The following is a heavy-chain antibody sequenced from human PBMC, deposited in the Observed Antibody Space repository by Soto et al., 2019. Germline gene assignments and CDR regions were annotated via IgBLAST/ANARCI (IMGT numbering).Heavy chain of an antibody. V-gene: IGHV4-4*07. CDR1: GGSISGYY. Sequence: QVHLQESGPGLVKPSETLSLPCTVSGGSISGYYWTWIRQPAGKGLDWIGRKHTSGTTNYNPTLKSRVTMSIDTSTNQFSLNLSSVTAADTAVDYCARGGEFYVLDVWGQGTTVAVSS. J-gene: IGHJ6*02. D-gene: IGHD3-16*01. CDR3: ARGGEFYVLDV. CDR2: KHTSGTT.